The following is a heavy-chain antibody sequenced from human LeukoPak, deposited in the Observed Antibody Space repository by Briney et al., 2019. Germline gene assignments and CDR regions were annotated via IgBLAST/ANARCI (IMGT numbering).Heavy chain of an antibody. CDR2: INPSGGST. V-gene: IGHV1-46*01. J-gene: IGHJ6*02. Sequence: ASVKVSCKASGYTFTSYYMHWVRQAPGQGLEWMGIINPSGGSTSYAQKFQGRVTMTRDTSTSTVYMELSSLRSEDTAVYYCVRGGYYDSSGYLPYYYYGMDVWGQGTTVTVSS. CDR3: VRGGYYDSSGYLPYYYYGMDV. CDR1: GYTFTSYY. D-gene: IGHD3-22*01.